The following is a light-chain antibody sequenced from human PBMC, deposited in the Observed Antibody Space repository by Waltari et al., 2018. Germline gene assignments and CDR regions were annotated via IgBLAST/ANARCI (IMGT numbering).Light chain of an antibody. CDR2: RAS. Sequence: DIQMTQSPPTLSASVGDRVTITCRARQSVSSWLDWYQQKQGKAPNLLIYRASSLESGVPARFSGSGSGTEFTLTISSLQPDDVATYYCQQYNTYPRTFGQGTKLEIK. CDR3: QQYNTYPRT. J-gene: IGKJ2*01. V-gene: IGKV1-5*03. CDR1: QSVSSW.